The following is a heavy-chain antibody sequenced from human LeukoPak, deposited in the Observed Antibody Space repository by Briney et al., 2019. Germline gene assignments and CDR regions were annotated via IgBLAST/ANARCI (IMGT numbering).Heavy chain of an antibody. CDR2: LHSSGSS. V-gene: IGHV4-4*07. J-gene: IGHJ4*02. CDR3: ARLKAPASLDF. Sequence: SSETLSLTCIVSGGSINGYFWGWIRQSAGKGLEWIGRLHSSGSSNYNPSLRSRIRMTLDTPRNQFSLKLTSVNAADTAVYYCARLKAPASLDFWGQGALVTVSS. D-gene: IGHD6-13*01. CDR1: GGSINGYF.